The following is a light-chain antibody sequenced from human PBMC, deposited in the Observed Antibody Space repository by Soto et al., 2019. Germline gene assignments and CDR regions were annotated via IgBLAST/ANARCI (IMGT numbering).Light chain of an antibody. CDR1: QDITSY. CDR3: QQYYSYPRT. J-gene: IGKJ1*01. Sequence: AIRMTPSPSSLSASTGDSVIITCLASQDITSYLAWYQQKPGKAPKLLIYAASTLQSGVPSRFSGSGSGTDFTLTISCLQSEDFATYYCQQYYSYPRTFGQGTKVDIK. CDR2: AAS. V-gene: IGKV1-8*01.